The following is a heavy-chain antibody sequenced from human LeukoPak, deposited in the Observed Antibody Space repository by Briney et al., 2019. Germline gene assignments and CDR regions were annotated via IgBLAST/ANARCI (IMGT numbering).Heavy chain of an antibody. CDR2: IRVKANSYAT. D-gene: IGHD2-2*01. CDR3: TRQMESAADIGG. Sequence: GGSLKLSCAASGFTFSDSAMHWVRQASGKGLEWVGRIRVKANSYATAYAASVKGRFTISRGDSKNTAYLQMNSLKTEDTAVYYCTRQMESAADIGGWGQGTLVTVSS. J-gene: IGHJ4*02. CDR1: GFTFSDSA. V-gene: IGHV3-73*01.